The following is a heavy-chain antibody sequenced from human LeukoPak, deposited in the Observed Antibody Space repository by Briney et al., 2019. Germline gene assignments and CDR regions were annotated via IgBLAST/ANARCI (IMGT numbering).Heavy chain of an antibody. J-gene: IGHJ4*02. V-gene: IGHV1-24*01. CDR2: FDPEDGET. CDR1: GYTLTELS. CDR3: ATFETSGGYCSGGSCYIY. D-gene: IGHD2-15*01. Sequence: GASVKVSCKVSGYTLTELSMHWVRQAPGKGLEWMGGFDPEDGETIYAQKFQGRVTMTEDTSTDTAYTELISLRSEDTAVYYCATFETSGGYCSGGSCYIYWGQGTLVTVSS.